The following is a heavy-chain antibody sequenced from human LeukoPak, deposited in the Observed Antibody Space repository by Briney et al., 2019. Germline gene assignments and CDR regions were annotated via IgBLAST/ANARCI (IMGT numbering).Heavy chain of an antibody. J-gene: IGHJ4*02. D-gene: IGHD2-2*01. CDR1: GGSVRNHY. Sequence: SETLSLTCTVSGGSVRNHYWSWVRQPPGRGLEWIGYLYYSGSTVCNPSLKSRLTISVDTSKNQFSLKLSSVTATDTAVYYCTRGATSFYYFDQWAQGTPVTVSS. V-gene: IGHV4-59*02. CDR3: TRGATSFYYFDQ. CDR2: LYYSGST.